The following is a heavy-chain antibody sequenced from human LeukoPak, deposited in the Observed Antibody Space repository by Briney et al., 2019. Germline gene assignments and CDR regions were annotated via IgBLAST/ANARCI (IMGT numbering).Heavy chain of an antibody. CDR1: GFSFSSYW. Sequence: GGSLRLSCAASGFSFSSYWMTWVRQAPGKGLEWVASIKLGEYERSYVDSVKGRFTISRDNAKSSLYLEMNSLGAEDTAMYFCARVQYTALVYSPHFDNWGQGILVTVS. J-gene: IGHJ4*02. CDR3: ARVQYTALVYSPHFDN. CDR2: IKLGEYER. V-gene: IGHV3-7*01. D-gene: IGHD5-18*01.